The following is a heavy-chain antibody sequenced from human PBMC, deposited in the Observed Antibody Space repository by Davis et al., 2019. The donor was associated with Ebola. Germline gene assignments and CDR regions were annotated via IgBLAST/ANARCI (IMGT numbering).Heavy chain of an antibody. D-gene: IGHD3-22*01. CDR1: GFTFTSYG. CDR2: VSSDGKKK. V-gene: IGHV3-30*18. J-gene: IGHJ4*02. CDR3: VKALADYYDSSGLFDY. Sequence: PGGSLRLSCAASGFTFTSYGMHWVRQAPGKGLEWVAVVSSDGKKKYYADSAQGRFTMSRDNSKKTLDLEMKSLRAEDTAVYYCVKALADYYDSSGLFDYWGQGTLVTVSS.